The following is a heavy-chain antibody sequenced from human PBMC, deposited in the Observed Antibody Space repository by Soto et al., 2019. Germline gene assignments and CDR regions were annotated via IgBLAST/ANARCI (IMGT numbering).Heavy chain of an antibody. Sequence: SETLSLTCAVYGGSFSGYYWSWIRQPPGKGLEWIGETNHSGSTNYNPSLKGRVTISVDTSKNQCSLKLSSVTAADTAVYYCARTRAAAGRDYWGQGTLVTVSS. CDR1: GGSFSGYY. V-gene: IGHV4-34*01. J-gene: IGHJ4*02. CDR2: TNHSGST. CDR3: ARTRAAAGRDY. D-gene: IGHD6-13*01.